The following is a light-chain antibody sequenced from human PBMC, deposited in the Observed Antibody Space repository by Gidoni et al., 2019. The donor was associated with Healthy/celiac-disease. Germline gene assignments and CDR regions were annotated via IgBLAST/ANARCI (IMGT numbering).Light chain of an antibody. V-gene: IGLV1-47*01. Sequence: QSVLTQSPSASATPGQRVTISCSGSSSNIGSNYVYWYQQIPVTAPKLLIYRNNQRPSGVPDRFSGSKSGTSASLAISGLRSEDEADYYCAAWDDSLSGVVFGGGTKLTVL. CDR2: RNN. J-gene: IGLJ2*01. CDR1: SSNIGSNY. CDR3: AAWDDSLSGVV.